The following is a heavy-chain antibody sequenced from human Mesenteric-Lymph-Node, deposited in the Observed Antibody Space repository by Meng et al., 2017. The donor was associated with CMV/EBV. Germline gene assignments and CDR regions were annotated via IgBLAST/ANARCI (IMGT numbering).Heavy chain of an antibody. CDR3: ARGQYCSSTSCRHRYGMDV. Sequence: GESLKISCAASGFTFSSYAMHWVRQAPGKGLEWVAVISYDGSNKYYADSVKGRFTISRDNSKNTLYLQMNSLRAEDTAVYYCARGQYCSSTSCRHRYGMDVWGQGTTVTVSS. J-gene: IGHJ6*02. V-gene: IGHV3-30-3*01. CDR1: GFTFSSYA. CDR2: ISYDGSNK. D-gene: IGHD2-2*01.